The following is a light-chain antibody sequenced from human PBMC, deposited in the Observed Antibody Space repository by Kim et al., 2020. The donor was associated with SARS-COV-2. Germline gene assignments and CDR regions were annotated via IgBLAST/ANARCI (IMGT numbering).Light chain of an antibody. V-gene: IGKV3-15*01. CDR2: GSS. CDR1: QSIAASS. J-gene: IGKJ4*01. CDR3: QRYDKWPPI. Sequence: IVMTQSPATLSVSPGERATLSCRASQSIAASSLAWYQQKPGQSPRLLMYGSSTRATGVPARFSGSGSGTDFTLTISSLQSEDFAVYYCQRYDKWPPIIGGGTKVDIK.